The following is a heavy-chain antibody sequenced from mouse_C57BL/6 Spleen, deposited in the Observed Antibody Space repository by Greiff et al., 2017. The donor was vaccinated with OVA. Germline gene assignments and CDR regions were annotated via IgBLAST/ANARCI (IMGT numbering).Heavy chain of an antibody. CDR1: GFSLTSYG. CDR3: TKGGGRAMDY. V-gene: IGHV2-4*01. Sequence: QVQLKESGPGLVQPSQSLSITCTVSGFSLTSYGVHWVRQPPGKGLEWLGVIWSGGSTDYNAAFISRLSISKDNSKSQVFFKMNSLQADDTAIYYCTKGGGRAMDYWGQGTSVTVSS. J-gene: IGHJ4*01. CDR2: IWSGGST.